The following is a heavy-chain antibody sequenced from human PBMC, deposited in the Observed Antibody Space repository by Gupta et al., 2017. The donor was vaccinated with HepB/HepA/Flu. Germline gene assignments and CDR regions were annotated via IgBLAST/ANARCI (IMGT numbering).Heavy chain of an antibody. CDR3: AKDLTGTYGDYFDY. V-gene: IGHV3-23*01. J-gene: IGHJ4*02. Sequence: EVQLLESGGDLVQPGGSRRLACAASGFIVSCHPMRWVLQAPGKGPEVGSEISGSGGNTYYADSVKGRFSISRDNAKSTLYLQMNSLKVEDTAVYYCAKDLTGTYGDYFDYWGQGTPVAVSA. D-gene: IGHD1-20*01. CDR1: GFIVSCHP. CDR2: ISGSGGNT.